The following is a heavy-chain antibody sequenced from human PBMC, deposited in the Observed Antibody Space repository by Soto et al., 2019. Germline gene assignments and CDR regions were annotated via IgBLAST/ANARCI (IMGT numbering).Heavy chain of an antibody. J-gene: IGHJ4*02. CDR3: AKDHGGVIDY. D-gene: IGHD2-8*02. CDR2: ISGSGGST. CDR1: GFTFSSYA. Sequence: PGGSLRLCCAASGFTFSSYAMSWVRQAPGRGLEWVSAISGSGGSTYYADSVKGRFTISRDNSKNTLYLQMNSLRAEDTAVYYCAKDHGGVIDYWGQGTLVTVSS. V-gene: IGHV3-23*01.